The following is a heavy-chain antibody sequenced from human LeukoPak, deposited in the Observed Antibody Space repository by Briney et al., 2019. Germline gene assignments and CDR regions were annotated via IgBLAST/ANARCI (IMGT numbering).Heavy chain of an antibody. CDR3: ARDEYYGSGSYYKEYYYYYGMDV. Sequence: GGSLRLSCAASGFTFSSYAMHWVRQAPGKGLEWVAVISYDGSNKYYADSVKGRFTISRDNSKNTLYLQMNSLRAEDTAVYYCARDEYYGSGSYYKEYYYYYGMDVWGQGTTVTVSS. V-gene: IGHV3-30-3*01. J-gene: IGHJ6*02. D-gene: IGHD3-10*01. CDR2: ISYDGSNK. CDR1: GFTFSSYA.